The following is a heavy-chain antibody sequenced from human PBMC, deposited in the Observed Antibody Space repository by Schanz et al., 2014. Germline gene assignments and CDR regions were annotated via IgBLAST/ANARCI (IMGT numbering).Heavy chain of an antibody. J-gene: IGHJ6*02. CDR3: ARNYGGHSEESDRYGMDV. D-gene: IGHD4-17*01. CDR1: GYTFTRYY. V-gene: IGHV1-46*01. CDR2: INPSGGST. Sequence: QVQLVQSGAEVKKPGASVKVSCKASGYTFTRYYIHWVRQAPGQGLGWMGIINPSGGSTTYAQKFQGRVTMTSDTSTSTVYMELSSLRSEDTAVYYCARNYGGHSEESDRYGMDVWGQGTTVTVSS.